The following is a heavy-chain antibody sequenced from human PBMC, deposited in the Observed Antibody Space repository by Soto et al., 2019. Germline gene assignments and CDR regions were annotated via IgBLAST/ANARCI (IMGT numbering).Heavy chain of an antibody. J-gene: IGHJ4*02. CDR2: ISTSSSTI. V-gene: IGHV3-48*04. CDR3: ARVRGTISTVYYFDY. D-gene: IGHD1-1*01. CDR1: GFTFRGYI. Sequence: ESGGALVQPGGSLRLSCVGSGFTFRGYIMIWVRQAPGKGLEWLSYISTSSSTIYYADSVKGRFTISRDNDANSVYLQMNSLRGDDTAVYYCARVRGTISTVYYFDYWGQGTLVTVSS.